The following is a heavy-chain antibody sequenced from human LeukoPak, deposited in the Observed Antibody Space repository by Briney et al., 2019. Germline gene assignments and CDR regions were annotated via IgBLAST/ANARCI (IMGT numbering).Heavy chain of an antibody. V-gene: IGHV3-21*01. CDR3: ARDYGGSSPFDY. Sequence: SGGSLRLSCAASGFTFSNYGIHWVRQAPGKGLEWVSSISSSSSYIYYADSVKGRFTISRDNAKNSLYLHMNSLRAEDAAVYYCARDYGGSSPFDYWGQGTLVTVSS. CDR1: GFTFSNYG. J-gene: IGHJ4*02. CDR2: ISSSSSYI. D-gene: IGHD4-23*01.